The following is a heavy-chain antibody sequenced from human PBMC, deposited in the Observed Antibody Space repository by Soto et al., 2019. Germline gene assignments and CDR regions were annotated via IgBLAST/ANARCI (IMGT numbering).Heavy chain of an antibody. D-gene: IGHD5-18*01. Sequence: EVQLLESGGGLVQPGGSLRLYCAASGFTFSSYAMSWVRQAPGKGLEWVSAISGSGGSTYYADSVKGRFTISRDNSKNTLYLQMNSLSAEDTAVYYCAKGSLGSYGYNFDYWGQGTLVTVSS. CDR1: GFTFSSYA. CDR3: AKGSLGSYGYNFDY. J-gene: IGHJ4*02. CDR2: ISGSGGST. V-gene: IGHV3-23*01.